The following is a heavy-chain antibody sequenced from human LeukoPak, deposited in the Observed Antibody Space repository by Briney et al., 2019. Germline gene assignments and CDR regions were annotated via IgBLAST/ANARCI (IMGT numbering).Heavy chain of an antibody. V-gene: IGHV1-2*02. CDR3: ARDIVVVPAANSYLAPIDY. Sequence: ASVTVSCKASGYTFTGYYMHWVRQAPGQGLEWMGWINPNSGGTNYAQKFQGRVTMTRDTSISTAYMELSRLRSDDTAVYYCARDIVVVPAANSYLAPIDYWGQGTLVTVSS. J-gene: IGHJ4*02. CDR2: INPNSGGT. CDR1: GYTFTGYY. D-gene: IGHD2-2*01.